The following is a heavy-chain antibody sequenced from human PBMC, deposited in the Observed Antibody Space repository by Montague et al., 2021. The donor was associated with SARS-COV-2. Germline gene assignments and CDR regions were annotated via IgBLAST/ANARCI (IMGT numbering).Heavy chain of an antibody. CDR1: GDSISTHYW. CDR2: LYHTGTT. Sequence: SETLSLTCVVSGDSISTHYWCSLVRLPPGKRLVLDGLLYHTGTTKYIPSPKRRAIMSAAKSWNQFSLRLTTVTAADTAIYYCARKGSGGSDLAYWGQGTLVTVSS. CDR3: ARKGSGGSDLAY. D-gene: IGHD3-10*01. V-gene: IGHV4-4*02. J-gene: IGHJ4*02.